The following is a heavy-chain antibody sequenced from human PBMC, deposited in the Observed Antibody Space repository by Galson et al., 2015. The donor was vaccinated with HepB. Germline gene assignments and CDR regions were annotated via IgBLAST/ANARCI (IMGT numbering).Heavy chain of an antibody. D-gene: IGHD4-11*01. CDR2: IKSKTDGGTT. J-gene: IGHJ6*02. CDR1: GFTFSNAW. Sequence: SLRLSCAASGFTFSNAWMSWVRQAPGKGLEWVGRIKSKTDGGTTDYAAPVKGRFTISRDDSKNTLYLQMNSLKTEDTAVYYCTTGPETTVTTSHGMDVWGQGTTVTVSS. V-gene: IGHV3-15*01. CDR3: TTGPETTVTTSHGMDV.